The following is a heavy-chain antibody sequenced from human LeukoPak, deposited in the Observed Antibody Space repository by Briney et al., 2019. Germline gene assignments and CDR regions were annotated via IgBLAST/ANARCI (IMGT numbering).Heavy chain of an antibody. D-gene: IGHD2-2*01. Sequence: PSETLSLTCTVSGGSISSGSYYWSWIRQPAGKGLEWVGRIYTSGSTNYNPSLKSRVTISVDTSKNQFSLKLSSVTAADTAVYYCARSPAVHCSSTSCYPPSWFDPWGQGTLVTVSS. CDR1: GGSISSGSYY. CDR2: IYTSGST. CDR3: ARSPAVHCSSTSCYPPSWFDP. J-gene: IGHJ5*02. V-gene: IGHV4-61*02.